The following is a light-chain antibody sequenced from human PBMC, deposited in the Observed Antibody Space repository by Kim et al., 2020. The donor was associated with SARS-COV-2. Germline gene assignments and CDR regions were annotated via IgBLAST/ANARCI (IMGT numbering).Light chain of an antibody. CDR2: AAS. Sequence: DIQMTQSPTSPSASVGDRVTITCRASQDIQSALIWYQHKPEKAPKPLVSAASRLQGGVPSRFSGGKSGTDFTLTISDLQPEDFATYYCQHYYTYPLTFGGGTKVDIK. V-gene: IGKV1D-16*01. J-gene: IGKJ4*01. CDR1: QDIQSA. CDR3: QHYYTYPLT.